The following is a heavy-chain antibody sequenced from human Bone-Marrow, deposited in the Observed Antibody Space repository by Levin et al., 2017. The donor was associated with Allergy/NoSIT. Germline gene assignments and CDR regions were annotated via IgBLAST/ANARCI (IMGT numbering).Heavy chain of an antibody. CDR1: GYSFTNYW. J-gene: IGHJ6*02. CDR2: IYPGDSDT. Sequence: KVSCEGSGYSFTNYWIAWVRQKPGKGLEWMGIIYPGDSDTRYSPSFQGRVTMSADKSSRTAYLEWSSLESSDTAPYYCARHACGSDKVCDGMDVWGQGTTVTVSS. V-gene: IGHV5-51*01. CDR3: ARHACGSDKVCDGMDV. D-gene: IGHD2-21*01.